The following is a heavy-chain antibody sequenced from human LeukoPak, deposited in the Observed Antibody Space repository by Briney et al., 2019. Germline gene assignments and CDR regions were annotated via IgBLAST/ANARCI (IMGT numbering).Heavy chain of an antibody. J-gene: IGHJ4*02. V-gene: IGHV1-2*02. CDR3: ARALGRTTVNLSLYF. D-gene: IGHD4-17*01. CDR1: GYTFTGYY. CDR2: INPNSGGT. Sequence: ASVKVSCKASGYTFTGYYMHWVRQAPGQGLEWMGWINPNSGGTNYAQKFQGRVTMTRDTSISTAYMELSRLRSDDTAVYYCARALGRTTVNLSLYFWGQGTLVTVSS.